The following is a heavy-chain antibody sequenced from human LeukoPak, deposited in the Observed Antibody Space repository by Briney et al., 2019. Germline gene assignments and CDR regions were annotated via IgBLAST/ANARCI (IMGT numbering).Heavy chain of an antibody. CDR1: GGSISSGGYS. V-gene: IGHV4-34*01. CDR3: ARGHYYDSSGYLVQTKIDY. D-gene: IGHD3-22*01. CDR2: INHSGST. J-gene: IGHJ4*02. Sequence: PSETLSLTCAVSGGSISSGGYSWSWIRQPPGKGLEWIGEINHSGSTNYNPSLKSRVTISVDTSKNQFSLKLSSVTAADTAVYYCARGHYYDSSGYLVQTKIDYWGQGTLVTVSS.